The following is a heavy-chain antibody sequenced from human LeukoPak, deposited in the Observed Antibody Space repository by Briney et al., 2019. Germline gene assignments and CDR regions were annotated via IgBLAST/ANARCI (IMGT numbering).Heavy chain of an antibody. D-gene: IGHD6-6*01. CDR1: GYTFTSYD. CDR3: ARVRGEQLVVYWFDP. Sequence: ASVKVSRKASGYTFTSYDINWVRQATGQGLEWMGWMNPNSGNTGYAQKFQGRVTMTRNTSISTAYMELSSLRSEDTAVYYCARVRGEQLVVYWFDPWGQGTLVTVSS. V-gene: IGHV1-8*01. J-gene: IGHJ5*02. CDR2: MNPNSGNT.